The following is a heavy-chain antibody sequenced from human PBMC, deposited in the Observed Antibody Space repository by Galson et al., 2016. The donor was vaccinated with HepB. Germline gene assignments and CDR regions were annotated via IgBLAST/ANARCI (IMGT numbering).Heavy chain of an antibody. CDR1: GFSLNTYAVG. J-gene: IGHJ3*02. CDR2: IYWDDDK. CDR3: ARNVISSSTLRGAFDI. D-gene: IGHD2/OR15-2a*01. V-gene: IGHV2-5*02. Sequence: PALVKPTQTLTLTCTFSGFSLNTYAVGVGWMRQPPGKAPEWLALIYWDDDKGYSPSLQSRLSITKDTSKSQVVLTLTNVDPVDTATYFCARNVISSSTLRGAFDIWGPGTTVTVSS.